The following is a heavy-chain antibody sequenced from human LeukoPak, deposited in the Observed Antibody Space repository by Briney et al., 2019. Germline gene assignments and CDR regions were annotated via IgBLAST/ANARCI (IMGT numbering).Heavy chain of an antibody. V-gene: IGHV3-30*02. D-gene: IGHD3-22*01. CDR2: IRYDGSNK. Sequence: GGSLRLSCAASGFTFSSYGMHWVRQAPGKGLEWVAFIRYDGSNKYYADSVKGRFTISRDNSKNTLYLQMNSLRAEDTAVYYCANRHDCYDSSGYGPHYWGQGTLVTVSS. CDR3: ANRHDCYDSSGYGPHY. CDR1: GFTFSSYG. J-gene: IGHJ4*02.